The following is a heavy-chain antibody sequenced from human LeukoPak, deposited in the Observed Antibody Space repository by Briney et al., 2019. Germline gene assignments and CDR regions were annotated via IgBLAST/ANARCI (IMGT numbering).Heavy chain of an antibody. D-gene: IGHD5-24*01. CDR1: GFTFSSYA. V-gene: IGHV3-23*01. CDR3: AKGGEMATIPY. Sequence: GSLRLSCAASGFTFSSYAMSWVRQAPGNGLEWVSGISGSGGSTYYADSVKGRFTISRDNSKNTLYLQMNSLRAEDTAVYYCAKGGEMATIPYWGQGTLVTVSS. CDR2: ISGSGGST. J-gene: IGHJ4*02.